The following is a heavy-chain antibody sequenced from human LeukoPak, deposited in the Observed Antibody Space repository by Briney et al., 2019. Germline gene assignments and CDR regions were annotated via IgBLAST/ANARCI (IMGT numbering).Heavy chain of an antibody. CDR3: AREGDIVVVPADLDY. D-gene: IGHD2-2*01. CDR1: VFTFRRYS. J-gene: IGHJ4*02. V-gene: IGHV3-21*01. CDR2: ISSSSSYI. Sequence: GVSLRLSCAASVFTFRRYSMNWVRQAPGKGLEWVSSISSSSSYIYYADSVKGRFTISRDNAKNSLYLQMNSLRAEDTAVYYGAREGDIVVVPADLDYWGQGTLVTVSS.